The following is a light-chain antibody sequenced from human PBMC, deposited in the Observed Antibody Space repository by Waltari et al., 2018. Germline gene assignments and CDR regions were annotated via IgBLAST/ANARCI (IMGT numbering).Light chain of an antibody. CDR1: QSVSRF. V-gene: IGKV3-20*01. CDR2: CAS. CDR3: QKYDRLPAT. Sequence: EIVLTQSPVPPSLSPGERGTLSCRASQSVSRFLAWYQQKPGQAPRLLIYCASTRATGMPDRFSGSGSGTDCSLTSSRVEPEDFAVYYCQKYDRLPATFGQGTKVEIK. J-gene: IGKJ1*01.